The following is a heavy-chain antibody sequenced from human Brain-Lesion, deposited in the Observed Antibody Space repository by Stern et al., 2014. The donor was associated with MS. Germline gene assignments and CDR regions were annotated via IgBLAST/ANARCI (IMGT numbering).Heavy chain of an antibody. D-gene: IGHD5-18*01. V-gene: IGHV4-61*02. CDR3: ARDKEDTNVAFRYFDN. Sequence: VQLVESGPGLVKPSQTLSLTCTVSGGSVGSGSYDWSWIRQPAGKGLEWIGRIYTTGSTYYNPSLKSRVSISIDTSKNQFSLKLTSVTAADTAVYYCARDKEDTNVAFRYFDNWGQGTLVTVSS. CDR2: IYTTGST. CDR1: GGSVGSGSYD. J-gene: IGHJ4*02.